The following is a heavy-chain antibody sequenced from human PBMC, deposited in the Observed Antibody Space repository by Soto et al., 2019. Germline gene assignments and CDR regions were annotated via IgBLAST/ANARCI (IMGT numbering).Heavy chain of an antibody. CDR3: ARWMYYYDTGGWAS. J-gene: IGHJ5*02. CDR2: ISSSSSTI. Sequence: EVQLVESGGGLVQPGGSLRLSCAVSGFTFSSYSMNWVRQAPGKGLEWVSYISSSSSTIYYADSVKCRFTISRDNAKNSLYLQMNSLRDEDTAVYYCARWMYYYDTGGWASWGQGTLVTVSS. CDR1: GFTFSSYS. D-gene: IGHD3-22*01. V-gene: IGHV3-48*02.